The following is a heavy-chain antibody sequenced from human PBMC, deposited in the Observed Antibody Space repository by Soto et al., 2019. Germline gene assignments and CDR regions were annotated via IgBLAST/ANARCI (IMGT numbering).Heavy chain of an antibody. CDR3: AREGGESSDGLYYFDS. CDR2: IYYSGNT. V-gene: IGHV4-30-4*01. CDR1: GGSTSSDNY. Sequence: KSSETLSLTCTVSGGSTSSDNYWSWIRQPPGEGLEWIGHIYYSGNTDYNPSLKSRLAISIDTSKNQFSLKLSSVTAADTAVYFCAREGGESSDGLYYFDSWGQGSLVTVSS. D-gene: IGHD3-16*01. J-gene: IGHJ4*02.